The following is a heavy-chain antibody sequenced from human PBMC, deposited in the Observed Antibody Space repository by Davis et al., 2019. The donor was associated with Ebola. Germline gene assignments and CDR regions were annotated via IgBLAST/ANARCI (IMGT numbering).Heavy chain of an antibody. CDR3: ARDPRFYCSGGSCYSQNWFDP. D-gene: IGHD2-15*01. Sequence: GSLRLSCTVSGGSISSSSYYWSWIRQPPGKGLEWIGYIYYSGSTNYNPSLKSRVTISVDTSKNQFSLKLSSVTAADTAVYYCARDPRFYCSGGSCYSQNWFDPWGQGTLVTVSS. CDR1: GGSISSSSYY. CDR2: IYYSGST. V-gene: IGHV4-61*01. J-gene: IGHJ5*02.